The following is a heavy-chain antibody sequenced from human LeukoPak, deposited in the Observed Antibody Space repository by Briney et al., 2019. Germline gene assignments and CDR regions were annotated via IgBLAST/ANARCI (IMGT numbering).Heavy chain of an antibody. Sequence: GGSLRLSCAASGFTVSSNYMSWVRQAPGKGLEWVALISYDDGSNKYYADSVKGRFTISRDNSKNTLYLQMNSLRTEDTAVYYCARDVRQGYSYGFHYWGQGTLVTVSS. V-gene: IGHV3-30*03. D-gene: IGHD5-18*01. CDR1: GFTVSSNY. J-gene: IGHJ4*02. CDR2: ISYDDGSNK. CDR3: ARDVRQGYSYGFHY.